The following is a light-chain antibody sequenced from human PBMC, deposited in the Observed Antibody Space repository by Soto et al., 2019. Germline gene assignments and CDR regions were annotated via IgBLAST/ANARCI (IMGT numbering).Light chain of an antibody. CDR3: SSYTSGDTPYV. V-gene: IGLV2-14*01. CDR2: VNS. Sequence: QSALTQPASVSGSPGQSITISCTGTSSDVGDYKYVSWYQQHPDKAPKLIIFVNSNRPSGVSNRFSGSKSGNTASLTISGLQAEDEADYYCSSYTSGDTPYVFGTGTKLTVL. CDR1: SSDVGDYKY. J-gene: IGLJ1*01.